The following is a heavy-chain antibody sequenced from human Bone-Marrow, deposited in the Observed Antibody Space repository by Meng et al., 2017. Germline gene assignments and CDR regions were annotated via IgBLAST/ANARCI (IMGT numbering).Heavy chain of an antibody. D-gene: IGHD3-22*01. V-gene: IGHV3-21*01. CDR2: ISSSSSYI. Sequence: GESLKISCAASGFTFSSYSMNWVRQAPGKGLEWVSSISSSSSYIYYADSVKGRFTISRDNAKNSLCLQMNSLRAEDTAVYYCARYYYDSSGYYSLGYWGQGTLVTVSS. CDR3: ARYYYDSSGYYSLGY. CDR1: GFTFSSYS. J-gene: IGHJ4*02.